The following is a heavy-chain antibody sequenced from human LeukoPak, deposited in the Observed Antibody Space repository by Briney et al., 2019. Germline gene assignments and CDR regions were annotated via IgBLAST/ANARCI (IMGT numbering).Heavy chain of an antibody. CDR1: GFTFGDYA. CDR2: IGSKAYGGTT. D-gene: IGHD3-22*01. V-gene: IGHV3-49*03. CDR3: TRDLAYYDSSGYSYY. J-gene: IGHJ4*02. Sequence: GGSLRLSCTASGFTFGDYAMSWFRQAPGKGLEWVGFIGSKAYGGTTEYAVSVKGRFTISRDDSKSIAYLQMNSLKTEDTAVYYCTRDLAYYDSSGYSYYWGQGTLVTVSS.